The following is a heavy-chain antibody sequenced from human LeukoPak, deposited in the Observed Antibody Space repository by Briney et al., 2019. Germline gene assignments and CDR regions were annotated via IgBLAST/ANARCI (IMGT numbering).Heavy chain of an antibody. Sequence: GGSLRLSCAASGFTFSSYWMSWVRQAPGKGLEWLANIKQDGSEKYYVDSVKGRFTISRDNSKNTLYLQMNSLRAEDTAVYYCAKSGYNRFDYWGQGTLVTVSS. J-gene: IGHJ4*02. CDR2: IKQDGSEK. V-gene: IGHV3-7*03. D-gene: IGHD5-24*01. CDR3: AKSGYNRFDY. CDR1: GFTFSSYW.